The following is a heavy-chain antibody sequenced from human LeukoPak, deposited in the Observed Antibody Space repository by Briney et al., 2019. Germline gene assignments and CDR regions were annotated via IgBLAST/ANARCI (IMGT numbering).Heavy chain of an antibody. CDR1: GYKFTSYG. CDR3: ARGSMWYFDY. V-gene: IGHV1-18*01. D-gene: IGHD2/OR15-2a*01. J-gene: IGHJ4*02. CDR2: ISTYNGHT. Sequence: GASVKVSCKASGYKFTSYGISWVRQAPGQGLEWMGWISTYNGHTNYAQKFQGRVTMTTETSTSTAYMDLRSLRSDDTAVYYCARGSMWYFDYWGQGTLVTVSS.